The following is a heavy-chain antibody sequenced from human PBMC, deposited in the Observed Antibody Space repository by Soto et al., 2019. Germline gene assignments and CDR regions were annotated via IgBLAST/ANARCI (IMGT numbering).Heavy chain of an antibody. D-gene: IGHD2-21*02. J-gene: IGHJ4*02. CDR1: GYTFTIYG. V-gene: IGHV1-18*01. CDR2: ISAYNGNT. Sequence: ASVKVSCKASGYTFTIYGSSWVRQAPGQGLEWMGWISAYNGNTNYAQKLQGRVTMTTDTSTSTAYMELRSLRSDDTAVYYCARSIVVVTALDYWGQGTLVTVSS. CDR3: ARSIVVVTALDY.